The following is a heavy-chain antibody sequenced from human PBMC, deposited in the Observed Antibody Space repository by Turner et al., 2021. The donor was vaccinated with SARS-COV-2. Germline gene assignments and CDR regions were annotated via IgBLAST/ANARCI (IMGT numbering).Heavy chain of an antibody. D-gene: IGHD3-3*01. V-gene: IGHV3-53*05. CDR1: GFTVSSNY. Sequence: EVQLVETGGGLIQPGGSLRLSCEASGFTVSSNYMSWFRQAPGKGLEGVSVIYSGGSTYYADSVKGRFTISRHNSKNTLYLQMNSLRAEDTAVYYCARDANDFWSGSYAYGMDVWGQGTTVTVSS. CDR3: ARDANDFWSGSYAYGMDV. J-gene: IGHJ6*02. CDR2: IYSGGST.